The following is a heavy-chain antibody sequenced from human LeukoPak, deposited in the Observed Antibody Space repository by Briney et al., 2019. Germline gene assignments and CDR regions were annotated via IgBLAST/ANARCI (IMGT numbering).Heavy chain of an antibody. V-gene: IGHV3-23*01. Sequence: GGSLRLSCAASGFTFGTYAMSWVRQAPGKGLEWVSAISSSGGSTYYADSVKGRFTISRDNSKNTLYLQMNSLRAEDTAVYYCATRRYDSSGFDHWGQGTLVTVSS. CDR1: GFTFGTYA. J-gene: IGHJ4*02. CDR3: ATRRYDSSGFDH. CDR2: ISSSGGST. D-gene: IGHD3-22*01.